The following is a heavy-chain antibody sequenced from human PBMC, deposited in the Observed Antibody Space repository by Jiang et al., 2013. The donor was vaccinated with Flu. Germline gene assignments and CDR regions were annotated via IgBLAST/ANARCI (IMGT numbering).Heavy chain of an antibody. CDR1: GDSLTNTNYY. CDR3: ARHRGGRYRGNYYFFDY. D-gene: IGHD1-26*01. CDR2: VYYGST. Sequence: GPGLVKPSETLSLTCTVSGDSLTNTNYYWGWIRLPPGKGLEWIGSVYYGSTYYNPSLSSRVTISADTSKKQFSLNLSSVTAADTAVYYCARHRGGRYRGNYYFFDYWG. V-gene: IGHV4-39*01. J-gene: IGHJ4*01.